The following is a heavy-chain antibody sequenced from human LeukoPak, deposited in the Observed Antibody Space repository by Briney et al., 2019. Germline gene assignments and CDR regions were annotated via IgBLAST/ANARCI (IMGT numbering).Heavy chain of an antibody. J-gene: IGHJ3*02. CDR1: GGSITGYY. CDR3: ARQPAGTAAFDI. CDR2: VRDNGES. Sequence: SETLSLTCTVSGGSITGYYWSWIRQPPGKGLEWIAYVRDNGESNYNPSLKSRVTISVDTRNNQISLRLNFVTAADTAIYYCARQPAGTAAFDIWGLGRMVTASS. D-gene: IGHD1-14*01. V-gene: IGHV4-59*08.